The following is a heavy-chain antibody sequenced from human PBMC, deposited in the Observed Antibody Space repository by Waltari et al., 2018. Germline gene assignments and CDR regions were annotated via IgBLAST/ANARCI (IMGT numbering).Heavy chain of an antibody. J-gene: IGHJ4*02. Sequence: EVQLVESGGGLVKPGGSLRLSCVGSGFTFNTAWMHWVRQAPGKGLEWGGHSKANPHGGTTVYAAPVKGRFTISRDVSKNTVYLQMNSLKTEDTGVYYCGDFTAFDYWGQGSLVTVSS. D-gene: IGHD2-8*02. V-gene: IGHV3-15*01. CDR1: GFTFNTAW. CDR2: SKANPHGGTT. CDR3: GDFTAFDY.